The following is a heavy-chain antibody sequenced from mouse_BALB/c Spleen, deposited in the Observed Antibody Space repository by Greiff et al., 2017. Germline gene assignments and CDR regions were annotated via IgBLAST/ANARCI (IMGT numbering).Heavy chain of an antibody. CDR1: GYSFTSYW. J-gene: IGHJ4*01. D-gene: IGHD2-2*01. CDR2: IYPGNSDT. V-gene: IGHV1-5*01. CDR3: TREGYGYDVYAMDY. Sequence: EVQLVESGTVLARPGASVKMSCKASGYSFTSYWMHWVKQRPGQGLEWIGAIYPGNSDTSYNQKFKGKAKLTAVTSASTAYMELSSLTNEDYAVYYCTREGYGYDVYAMDYWGQGTSVTVSS.